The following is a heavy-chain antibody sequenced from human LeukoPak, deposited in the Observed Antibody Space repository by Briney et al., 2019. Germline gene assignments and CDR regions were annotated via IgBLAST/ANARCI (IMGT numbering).Heavy chain of an antibody. D-gene: IGHD1-26*01. CDR3: ARRGAPSKFYYFDS. V-gene: IGHV4-59*08. J-gene: IGHJ4*02. CDR1: GGSLTTHY. CDR2: VSKTGNT. Sequence: SETLSLACTVSGGSLTTHYWAWIRQPPGKGLEWIGFVSKTGNTNYNPSLKSRATISVDTSKNTFSLKLSSVTAADTAVYFCARRGAPSKFYYFDSWGQGTLVTVSS.